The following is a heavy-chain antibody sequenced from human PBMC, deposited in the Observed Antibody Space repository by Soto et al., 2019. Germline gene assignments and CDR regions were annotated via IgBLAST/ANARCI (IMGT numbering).Heavy chain of an antibody. Sequence: ASVKVSCKASGYTFTSYYMHWVRQAPGQGLEWMGIINPSGGSTSYAQKFQGRVTMTRDTSTSTVYMELSSLRSEDTAVYYCARALHFYDSSGYFYYWGQGALVTVSS. D-gene: IGHD3-22*01. CDR1: GYTFTSYY. CDR2: INPSGGST. V-gene: IGHV1-46*01. J-gene: IGHJ4*02. CDR3: ARALHFYDSSGYFYY.